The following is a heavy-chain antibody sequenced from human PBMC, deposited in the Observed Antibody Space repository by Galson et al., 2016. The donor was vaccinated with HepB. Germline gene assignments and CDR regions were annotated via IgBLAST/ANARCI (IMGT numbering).Heavy chain of an antibody. J-gene: IGHJ4*02. CDR1: GYSFTTYW. Sequence: QSGAEVTKPGESLKISCKGSGYSFTTYWIGWVSQMPGKGLEWMGMIYPGDSDTRYSPSFQGQVTISADQSINTASLQWSSLKASDTAMYYCARTVSIAAAGGADYWGQGTLVTVSS. D-gene: IGHD6-13*01. CDR2: IYPGDSDT. CDR3: ARTVSIAAAGGADY. V-gene: IGHV5-51*01.